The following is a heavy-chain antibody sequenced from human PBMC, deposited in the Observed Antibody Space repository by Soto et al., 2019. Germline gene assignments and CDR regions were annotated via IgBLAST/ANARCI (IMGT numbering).Heavy chain of an antibody. V-gene: IGHV4-30-2*01. CDR1: GGSISRGGYS. CDR2: IYHSGST. J-gene: IGHJ5*02. CDR3: ARVMRQYYDSSGTIGFDP. D-gene: IGHD3-22*01. Sequence: SETLSLTCSVSGGSISRGGYSWIWIRQPPGKGLEWIGYIYHSGSTYYNPSLKSRVTISVDRSKNQFSLKLSSVTAADTAVYYCARVMRQYYDSSGTIGFDPWGQGTLVTVSS.